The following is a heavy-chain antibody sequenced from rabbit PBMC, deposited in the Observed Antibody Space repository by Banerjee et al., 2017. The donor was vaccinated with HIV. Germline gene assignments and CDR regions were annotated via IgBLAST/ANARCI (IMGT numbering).Heavy chain of an antibody. J-gene: IGHJ4*01. D-gene: IGHD2-1*01. V-gene: IGHV1S45*01. CDR2: IYVGSSGST. CDR3: ARDMVAGLFNL. CDR1: GFSFSSSYW. Sequence: EESGGDLVKPEGSLTLTCKASGFSFSSSYWICWVRQAPGKGLEWIACIYVGSSGSTAYASWAKGRFTISKTSSTTVTLQMTSLTAADTATYFCARDMVAGLFNLWGQGTLVTVS.